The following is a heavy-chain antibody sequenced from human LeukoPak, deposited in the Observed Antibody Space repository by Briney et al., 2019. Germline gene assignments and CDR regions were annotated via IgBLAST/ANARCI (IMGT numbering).Heavy chain of an antibody. Sequence: SETLSLTCTVSGASVSSDYWSWIRQSPGKGLEWIGYIYHSGHTMSNPSLKSRVSLSLDTSNNQFSLKLSSVTAADTAVYYCARAGHYYDSSGYYYLDYWGQGTLVTVSS. CDR3: ARAGHYYDSSGYYYLDY. D-gene: IGHD3-22*01. J-gene: IGHJ4*02. CDR2: IYHSGHT. CDR1: GASVSSDY. V-gene: IGHV4-59*02.